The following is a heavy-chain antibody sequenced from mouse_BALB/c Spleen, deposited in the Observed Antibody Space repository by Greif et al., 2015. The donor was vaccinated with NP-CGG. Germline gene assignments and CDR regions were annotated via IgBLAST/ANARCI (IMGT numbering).Heavy chain of an antibody. CDR1: GYTFSSYW. V-gene: IGHV1-9*01. CDR3: ARCYGSSPYAMDY. J-gene: IGHJ4*01. D-gene: IGHD1-1*01. CDR2: ILPGSGST. Sequence: VKLVESGAELMKPGASVKISCKATGYTFSSYWIEWVKQRPGHGLEWIGEILPGSGSTNYNEKFKGKATFTADTSSNTAYMQLSSLTSEDSAVYYCARCYGSSPYAMDYWGQGTSVTVSS.